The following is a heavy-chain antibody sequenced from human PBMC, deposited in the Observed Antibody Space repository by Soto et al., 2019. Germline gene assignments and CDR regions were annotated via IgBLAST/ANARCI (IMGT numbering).Heavy chain of an antibody. CDR3: ARGVTAGVDY. V-gene: IGHV1-8*01. J-gene: IGHJ4*02. CDR1: GYSFTGLD. CDR2: MEPSSGRT. D-gene: IGHD1-26*01. Sequence: GASVKVSCKASGYSFTGLDINWVRQTTGQGLEWMGWMEPSSGRTGYAQKFQGRVTMTRDTSINTAYMELSSLTSDDTAFYYCARGVTAGVDYWGQGTVGTVSS.